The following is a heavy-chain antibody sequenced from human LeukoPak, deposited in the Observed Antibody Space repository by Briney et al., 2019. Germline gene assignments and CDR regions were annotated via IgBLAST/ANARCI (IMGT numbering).Heavy chain of an antibody. D-gene: IGHD4-17*01. V-gene: IGHV3-48*04. CDR3: AREIYGDFDY. CDR2: ISGTRDTR. CDR1: GFTFSTYS. J-gene: IGHJ4*02. Sequence: QPGGSLRLSCAASGFTFSTYSMHWVRQAPGKGLEWVSFISGTRDTRYYADSVKGRFTISRDNAKNSLYLQMNSLRAEDTAVYYCAREIYGDFDYWGQGTLVTVSS.